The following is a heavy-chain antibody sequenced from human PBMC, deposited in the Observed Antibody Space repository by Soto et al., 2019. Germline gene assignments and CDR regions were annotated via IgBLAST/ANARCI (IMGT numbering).Heavy chain of an antibody. Sequence: EVHLLESGGDLVQPGGSLRLSCAVSGFTFSTYAMSWVRQAPGKGLEWVSAISGNGGRTYYADSVKGRFTISRDNSKNTLDLQMNSRRAEDAAGCYCAKDRGAGERGPRWYLDCWGQGALVTVSS. V-gene: IGHV3-23*01. CDR2: ISGNGGRT. CDR1: GFTFSTYA. D-gene: IGHD3-16*01. CDR3: AKDRGAGERGPRWYLDC. J-gene: IGHJ4*02.